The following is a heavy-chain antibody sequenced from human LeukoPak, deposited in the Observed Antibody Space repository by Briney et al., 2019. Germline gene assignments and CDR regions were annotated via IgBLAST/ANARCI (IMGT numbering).Heavy chain of an antibody. Sequence: GESLRISCKGSGYIFTNYWIAWVRQMPGKGLEWMGIIYPGDSDTRYSPSFQGQVTISADKSISTAYLQWSSLKASDTATYYCARLDCGGGSCYGDYSGQGTLVSVSS. J-gene: IGHJ4*02. CDR1: GYIFTNYW. D-gene: IGHD2-15*01. CDR3: ARLDCGGGSCYGDY. V-gene: IGHV5-51*01. CDR2: IYPGDSDT.